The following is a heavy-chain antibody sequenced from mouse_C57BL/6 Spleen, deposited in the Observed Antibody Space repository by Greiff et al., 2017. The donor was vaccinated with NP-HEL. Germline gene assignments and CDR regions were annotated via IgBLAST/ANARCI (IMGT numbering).Heavy chain of an antibody. D-gene: IGHD1-1*01. CDR2: IYPSDSET. V-gene: IGHV1-61*01. Sequence: QVQLQQPGAELVRPGSSVKLSCKASGYTFTSYWMDWVKQRSGQGLEWIGNIYPSDSETHYNQKFKDKATLTVDKSSSTAYMQLSSLTSEDSAVYYCARVITTVSGDYYAMDYWGQGTSVTVSS. J-gene: IGHJ4*01. CDR1: GYTFTSYW. CDR3: ARVITTVSGDYYAMDY.